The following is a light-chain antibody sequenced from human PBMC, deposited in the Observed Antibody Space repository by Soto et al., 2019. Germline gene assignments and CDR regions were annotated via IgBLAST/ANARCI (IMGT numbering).Light chain of an antibody. V-gene: IGKV1-5*03. CDR1: QTISSW. J-gene: IGKJ1*01. CDR3: QHYASFSGT. Sequence: DIQLTQSPSTLSASVGDRVTITCRASQTISSWLAWYQQKPGKAPKLLIYKASTLETGVPSRFSGSGSRTEFTLTISSLQPDDFATYYCQHYASFSGTFGQGTKVDIK. CDR2: KAS.